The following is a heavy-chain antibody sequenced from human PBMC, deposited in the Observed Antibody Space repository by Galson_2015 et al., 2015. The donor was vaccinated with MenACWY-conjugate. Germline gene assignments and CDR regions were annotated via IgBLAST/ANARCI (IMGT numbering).Heavy chain of an antibody. V-gene: IGHV3-11*01. D-gene: IGHD3-10*01. J-gene: IGHJ6*02. CDR1: GFTFSDYD. Sequence: SLRLSCAASGFTFSDYDMSWIRQAPGKGLEWVSYISSGGSSINHAEFVKGRFTISRDNAKNTLYLQMNSLGAEDTAVYYCARDRRFSSRGVVTSSRMDVWGQGTTVTVSS. CDR3: ARDRRFSSRGVVTSSRMDV. CDR2: ISSGGSSI.